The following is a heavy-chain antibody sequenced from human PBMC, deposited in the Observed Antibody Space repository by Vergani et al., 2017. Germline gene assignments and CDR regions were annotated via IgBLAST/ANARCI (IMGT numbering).Heavy chain of an antibody. Sequence: EVQLVESGGGLVQPGGSLKLSCAASGFTFSGSAMHWVRQASGKGLEWVGRIRSKANSYATAYAASVKGRFTISRDDSKNTLYLQMNSLRAEDTAVYYCARDPLMVGYFDYWGQGTLVTVSS. CDR3: ARDPLMVGYFDY. CDR2: IRSKANSYAT. V-gene: IGHV3-73*02. J-gene: IGHJ4*02. CDR1: GFTFSGSA. D-gene: IGHD2-15*01.